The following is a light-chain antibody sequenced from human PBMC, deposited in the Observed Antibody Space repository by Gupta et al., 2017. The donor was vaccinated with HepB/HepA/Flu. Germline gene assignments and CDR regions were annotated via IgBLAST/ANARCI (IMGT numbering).Light chain of an antibody. J-gene: IGLJ3*02. CDR3: MIWHNNAWV. CDR1: SGINVGTYR. Sequence: QAVLTQPSSPSASPGASASLTCPLRSGINVGTYRIYWYQQKSGSPPHYLLRYKSDSDKHQGSGVPSRFSASKDASANAGILLISGLQSEDEADYYCMIWHNNAWVFGGGTKLTAL. CDR2: YKSDSDK. V-gene: IGLV5-45*02.